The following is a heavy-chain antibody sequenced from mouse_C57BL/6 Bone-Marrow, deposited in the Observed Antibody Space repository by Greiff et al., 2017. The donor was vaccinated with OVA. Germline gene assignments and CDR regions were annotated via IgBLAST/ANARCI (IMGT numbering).Heavy chain of an antibody. Sequence: QVQLKQPGAELVKPGASVKLSCKASGYTFTSYWMQWVKQRPGQGLEWIGEIDPSDSYTNYNQKFKGKATLTVDTSSSTAYMQLSSLTSEDSAVYYCARDYGSPAWVAYWGQGTLVTVSA. V-gene: IGHV1-50*01. CDR3: ARDYGSPAWVAY. CDR1: GYTFTSYW. CDR2: IDPSDSYT. J-gene: IGHJ3*01. D-gene: IGHD1-1*01.